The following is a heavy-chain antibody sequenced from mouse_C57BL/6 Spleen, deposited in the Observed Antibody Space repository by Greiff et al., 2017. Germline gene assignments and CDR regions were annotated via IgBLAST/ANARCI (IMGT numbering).Heavy chain of an antibody. Sequence: QVQLQQPGAELVKPGASVKLSCKASGYTFTSYWMHWVKQRPGPGLEWIGMIHPNSGSTNYNEKFKSKATLTVDKSSSTAYMQLSSLTSEDSAVYYCANYGSSFYFDYWGQGTTLTVSS. V-gene: IGHV1-64*01. J-gene: IGHJ2*01. CDR3: ANYGSSFYFDY. D-gene: IGHD1-1*01. CDR2: IHPNSGST. CDR1: GYTFTSYW.